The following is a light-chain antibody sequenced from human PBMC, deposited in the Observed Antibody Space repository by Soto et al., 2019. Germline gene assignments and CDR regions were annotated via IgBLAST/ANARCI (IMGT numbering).Light chain of an antibody. J-gene: IGKJ2*01. CDR2: AAS. V-gene: IGKV3-15*01. CDR3: LQYNNWPPTFT. CDR1: QSVSSN. Sequence: EIVMTQSPATLSVSPGETVTLSCRASQSVSSNLAWYQQKPGQAPRLLIYAASTRATGIPARFSGSGSGTEFTLAISSMQSEDFAIYYCLQYNNWPPTFTFGQGTKLEIK.